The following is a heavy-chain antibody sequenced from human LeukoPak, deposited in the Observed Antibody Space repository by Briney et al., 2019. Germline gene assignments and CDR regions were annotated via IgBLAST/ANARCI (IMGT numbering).Heavy chain of an antibody. D-gene: IGHD3-3*01. CDR2: ISGSGGST. V-gene: IGHV3-23*01. CDR3: AKGPPYYDFWSGYFPLGFYFDY. J-gene: IGHJ4*02. Sequence: GGSLRLSCAASGFTFSSYAMSWVRQAPGKGLEWVSAISGSGGSTYYADSVKGRFTISRDNSKNTLYLQMNSLRAEDTAVYYCAKGPPYYDFWSGYFPLGFYFDYWGQGTLVTVSS. CDR1: GFTFSSYA.